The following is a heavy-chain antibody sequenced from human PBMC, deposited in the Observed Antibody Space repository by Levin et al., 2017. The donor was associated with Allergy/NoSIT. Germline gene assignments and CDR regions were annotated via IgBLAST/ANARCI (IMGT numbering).Heavy chain of an antibody. CDR3: ARLVVGRSSSSVANNWFDP. Sequence: SGGSLRLSCKGSGYSFTSYWIGWVRQMPGKGLEWMGIIYPGDSDTRYSPSFQGQVTISADKSISTAYLQWSSLKASDTAMYYCARLVVGRSSSSVANNWFDPWGQGTLVTVSS. CDR1: GYSFTSYW. CDR2: IYPGDSDT. D-gene: IGHD6-6*01. V-gene: IGHV5-51*01. J-gene: IGHJ5*02.